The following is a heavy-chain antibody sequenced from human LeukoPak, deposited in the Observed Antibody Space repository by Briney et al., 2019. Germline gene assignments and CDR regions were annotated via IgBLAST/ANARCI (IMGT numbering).Heavy chain of an antibody. CDR2: INSDGSST. CDR3: ARSEGTTWIQLWAPFDY. V-gene: IGHV3-74*01. D-gene: IGHD5-18*01. CDR1: GFTFSSYW. J-gene: IGHJ4*02. Sequence: PGGSLSLSCAASGFTFSSYWMHWVRHAPGKGLVWVSRINSDGSSTSYADSVKGRFTISRDNAKNTLYLQMNSLRAEDTAVYYCARSEGTTWIQLWAPFDYWGQGTLVTVSS.